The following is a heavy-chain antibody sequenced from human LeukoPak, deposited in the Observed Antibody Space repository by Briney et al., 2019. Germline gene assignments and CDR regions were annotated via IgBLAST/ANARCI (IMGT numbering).Heavy chain of an antibody. CDR1: GYTFTGYY. Sequence: GASVKVSCKASGYTFTGYYMHWVRQAPGQGLEWMGRINPNSGGTNYAQKFQGRVTMTRDTSISTAYMELSRLRSDDTAVYYRATARFVSGSYNCDYWGQGTLVTVSS. D-gene: IGHD3-22*01. CDR2: INPNSGGT. V-gene: IGHV1-2*06. J-gene: IGHJ4*02. CDR3: ATARFVSGSYNCDY.